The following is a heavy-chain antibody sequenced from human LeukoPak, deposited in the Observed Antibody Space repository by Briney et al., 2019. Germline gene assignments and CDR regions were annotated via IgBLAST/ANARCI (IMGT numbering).Heavy chain of an antibody. CDR3: AADRAGSYLRFVY. CDR1: GFTFTSSV. CDR2: IVVGSGNT. Sequence: SVTVSCTASGFTFTSSVVQWVRQARGQRLEWIGWIVVGSGNTNYAQKFQERVTITRDMSTSTAYMELSSLRFEDTAVYYCAADRAGSYLRFVYWGQGTPVTVSS. J-gene: IGHJ4*02. D-gene: IGHD3-10*01. V-gene: IGHV1-58*01.